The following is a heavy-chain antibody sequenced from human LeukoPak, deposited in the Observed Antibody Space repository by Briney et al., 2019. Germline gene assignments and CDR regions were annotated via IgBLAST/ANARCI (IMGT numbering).Heavy chain of an antibody. Sequence: GGSLRLSCAASGFTFSSYGMHWVRQAPGKGLGWVAVIWYDGSNKYYADSVKGRFTISRDNSNNMLYLQMNSLRAEDTAVYYCATSNPGTAVDDYWGQGTLVTVSS. D-gene: IGHD6-19*01. J-gene: IGHJ4*02. CDR3: ATSNPGTAVDDY. V-gene: IGHV3-33*03. CDR2: IWYDGSNK. CDR1: GFTFSSYG.